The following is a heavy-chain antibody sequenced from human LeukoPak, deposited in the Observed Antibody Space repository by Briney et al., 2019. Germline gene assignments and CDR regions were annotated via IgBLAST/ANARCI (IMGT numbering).Heavy chain of an antibody. CDR3: ARDKYYYDSSGLWGY. CDR1: GFTFSDYY. D-gene: IGHD3-22*01. Sequence: GGSLRLSCAASGFTFSDYYMSWIRQAPGKGLEWVSYISSSGSTIYYADSVKGRFTISRDNAKNSLYLRMNSLRAEDTAVYYCARDKYYYDSSGLWGYWGQGTLVTVSS. V-gene: IGHV3-11*04. J-gene: IGHJ4*02. CDR2: ISSSGSTI.